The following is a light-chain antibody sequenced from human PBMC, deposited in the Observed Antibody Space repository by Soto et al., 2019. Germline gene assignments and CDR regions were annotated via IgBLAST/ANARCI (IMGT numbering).Light chain of an antibody. CDR1: QSISS. CDR2: DAS. Sequence: EVVLTQSPATLSLSPGERATLSCRSSQSISSLAWYQQKHGQAPRLVIYDASNRATDIPARFSGGGSGTDFTLTISSLEPEDFAVHYCQQRGAFGQGSKVEI. V-gene: IGKV3-11*01. CDR3: QQRGA. J-gene: IGKJ2*01.